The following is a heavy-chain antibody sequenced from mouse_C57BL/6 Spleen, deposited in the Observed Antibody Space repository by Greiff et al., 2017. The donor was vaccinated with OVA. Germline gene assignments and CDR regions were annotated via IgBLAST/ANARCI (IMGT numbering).Heavy chain of an antibody. CDR3: ARDYYDYDGAWFAY. CDR1: GFNFKDYY. D-gene: IGHD2-4*01. CDR2: IDPEDGET. V-gene: IGHV14-2*01. Sequence: VQLQQSGAELVKPGASVKLSCTASGFNFKDYYMHWVKQRPEQGLEWIGRIDPEDGETKYAPKFKGKATITADTSSNTAYLQLSSLTSEDTAVYYCARDYYDYDGAWFAYWGQGTLVTVSA. J-gene: IGHJ3*01.